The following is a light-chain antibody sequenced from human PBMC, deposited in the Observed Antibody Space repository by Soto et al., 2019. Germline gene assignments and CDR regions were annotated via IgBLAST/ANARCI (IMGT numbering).Light chain of an antibody. V-gene: IGLV2-14*01. CDR2: DVS. CDR1: SSDVGGYNY. Sequence: QSVLTQPASVSGSPGQSITIACTGTSSDVGGYNYVSWYQQYPGKAPRLVISDVSNRPSGVSNRFSGSKSGNSASLTISGLQAEDEADYYCSSYTSSSPHVFVTGTKVTVL. J-gene: IGLJ1*01. CDR3: SSYTSSSPHV.